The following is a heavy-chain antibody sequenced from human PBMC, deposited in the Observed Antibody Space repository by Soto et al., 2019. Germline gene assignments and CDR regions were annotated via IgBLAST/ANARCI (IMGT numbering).Heavy chain of an antibody. D-gene: IGHD3-3*01. J-gene: IGHJ5*02. V-gene: IGHV4-34*01. CDR2: INHSGST. Sequence: SETLSLTCAVYGGSFRGYYWSWIRQSPGKGLEWIGKINHSGSTNYNPSLKSRVTISVDTSRNQFSLKLSSVTAGDTAVYYCARDLYLYDFWSGFHPWWFDPWGQGTLVTVSS. CDR3: ARDLYLYDFWSGFHPWWFDP. CDR1: GGSFRGYY.